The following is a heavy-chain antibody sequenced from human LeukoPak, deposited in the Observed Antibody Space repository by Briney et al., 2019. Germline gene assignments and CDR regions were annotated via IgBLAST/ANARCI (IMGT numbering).Heavy chain of an antibody. Sequence: PSQTLSLTCTVSGGSISSGGYYWSWIRQHPGKGLEWIGYIYYSGTTYYNPSLKSRVTISVDTSKNQFSLKLSSVTAADTAVYYCAVVGTNCGDYEAVNYWGQGTLVTVSS. CDR2: IYYSGTT. V-gene: IGHV4-31*03. CDR1: GGSISSGGYY. D-gene: IGHD4-17*01. CDR3: AVVGTNCGDYEAVNY. J-gene: IGHJ4*02.